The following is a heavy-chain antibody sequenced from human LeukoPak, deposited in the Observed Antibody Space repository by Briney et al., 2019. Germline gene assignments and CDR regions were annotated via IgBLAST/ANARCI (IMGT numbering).Heavy chain of an antibody. D-gene: IGHD3-9*01. CDR3: ARMKGPLRYFPGGYYYMDV. J-gene: IGHJ6*03. CDR2: IKQDGRET. V-gene: IGHV3-7*01. CDR1: GFTFSSYW. Sequence: GGSLRLSCAASGFTFSSYWMSWVRQAPGKGLEWVANIKQDGRETYYVDSVKGRFSISRDNAKNPLYLQMNSLRAEDTAVYYCARMKGPLRYFPGGYYYMDVWGKGTTVTVSS.